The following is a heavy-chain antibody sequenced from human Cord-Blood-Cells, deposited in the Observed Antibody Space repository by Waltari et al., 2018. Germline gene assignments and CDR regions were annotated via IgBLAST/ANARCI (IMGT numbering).Heavy chain of an antibody. CDR2: IYHSGST. V-gene: IGHV4-38-2*02. Sequence: QVQLQESGPGLVKPSETLSLTCTVSGHSISSGYYWGWIRQPPGKGLEWIGSIYHSGSTYYNPSLKSRVTISVDTSKNQFSLKLSSVTAADTAVYYCARSYSSSSAFDIWGQGTMVTVSS. D-gene: IGHD6-6*01. J-gene: IGHJ3*02. CDR1: GHSISSGYY. CDR3: ARSYSSSSAFDI.